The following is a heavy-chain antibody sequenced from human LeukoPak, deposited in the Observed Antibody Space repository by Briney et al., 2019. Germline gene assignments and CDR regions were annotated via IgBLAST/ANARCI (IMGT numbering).Heavy chain of an antibody. D-gene: IGHD6-6*01. J-gene: IGHJ4*02. V-gene: IGHV4-39*07. Sequence: SETLSLTCTVSGGSISSSSYYWGWIRQPPGKGLEWIGEINHSGSTNYNPSLKSRVTISVDTSKNQFSLRLSSVTAADTAVYYCARRPPLDYWGQGTLVTVSS. CDR1: GGSISSSSYY. CDR2: INHSGST. CDR3: ARRPPLDY.